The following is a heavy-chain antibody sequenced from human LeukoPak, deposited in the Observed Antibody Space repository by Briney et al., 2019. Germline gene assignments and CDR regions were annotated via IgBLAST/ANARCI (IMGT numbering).Heavy chain of an antibody. CDR3: ARDRIAAAAPFDY. CDR2: IWYDGSNK. CDR1: GFTFSSYG. V-gene: IGHV3-33*01. D-gene: IGHD6-13*01. J-gene: IGHJ4*02. Sequence: GGSLRLSCEASGFTFSSYGMHWVRQAPGKGLEWVAVIWYDGSNKYYADSVKGRFTISRDNSKNTLYLQMNSLRAEDTAVYYCARDRIAAAAPFDYWGQGTLVTVSS.